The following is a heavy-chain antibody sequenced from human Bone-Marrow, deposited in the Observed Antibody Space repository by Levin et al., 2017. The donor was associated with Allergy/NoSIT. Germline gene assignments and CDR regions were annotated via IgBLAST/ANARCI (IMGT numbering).Heavy chain of an antibody. CDR3: ARDSYYYDSSPDYYYYGMDV. CDR2: IYYSGST. CDR1: GGSVSSGSYY. V-gene: IGHV4-61*01. J-gene: IGHJ6*02. Sequence: PSETLSLTCTVSGGSVSSGSYYWSWIRQPPGKGLEWIGYIYYSGSTNYNPSLKSRVTISVDTSKNQFSLKLSSVTAADTAVYYCARDSYYYDSSPDYYYYGMDVWGQGTTVTVSS. D-gene: IGHD3-22*01.